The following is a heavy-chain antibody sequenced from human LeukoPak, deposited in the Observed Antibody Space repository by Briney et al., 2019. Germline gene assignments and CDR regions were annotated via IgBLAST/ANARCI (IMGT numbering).Heavy chain of an antibody. D-gene: IGHD2-2*01. V-gene: IGHV4-4*07. J-gene: IGHJ1*01. CDR3: ARSARPRYCSSTSCRYAEYFQH. CDR1: GGSISSYY. Sequence: PSETLSLTCTVSGGSISSYYWSWIRQPVGKGLEWIGRIYTRGSTNYNPSLKSRVTMSVATSQNQFSLKLSSVTAADTAVYYCARSARPRYCSSTSCRYAEYFQHWGQGTLVTVSS. CDR2: IYTRGST.